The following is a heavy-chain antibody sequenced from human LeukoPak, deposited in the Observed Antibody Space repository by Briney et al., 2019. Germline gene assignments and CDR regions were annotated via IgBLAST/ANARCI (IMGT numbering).Heavy chain of an antibody. J-gene: IGHJ5*02. CDR3: GRGDYYGSGTNWFDP. Sequence: SETLSLTCTVSGGSISSYYWSWIRQPPGKGLEWIGYIYYSGSTNYNPSLKSRVTISVDTSKNQFSLKLSSVTAADTGVYYCGRGDYYGSGTNWFDPWGQGTLVTVSS. CDR1: GGSISSYY. V-gene: IGHV4-59*01. CDR2: IYYSGST. D-gene: IGHD3-10*01.